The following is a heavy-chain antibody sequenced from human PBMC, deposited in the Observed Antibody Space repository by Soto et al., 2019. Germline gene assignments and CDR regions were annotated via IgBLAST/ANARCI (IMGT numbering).Heavy chain of an antibody. Sequence: PGGSLRLSCAASGFTFSSYGMHWVRQAPGKGLEWVAVIWYDGSNKYYADSVKGRFTISRDNSKNTLYLQMNSLRAEDTAVYYCARDSDYYDLHYYFDYWGQGTLVTVSS. CDR3: ARDSDYYDLHYYFDY. CDR1: GFTFSSYG. V-gene: IGHV3-33*01. D-gene: IGHD3-22*01. CDR2: IWYDGSNK. J-gene: IGHJ4*02.